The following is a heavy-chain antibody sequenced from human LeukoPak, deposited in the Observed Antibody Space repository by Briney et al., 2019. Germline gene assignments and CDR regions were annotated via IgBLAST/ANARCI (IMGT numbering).Heavy chain of an antibody. CDR3: ARGGGYSYYYYYYMDV. J-gene: IGHJ6*03. D-gene: IGHD5-18*01. CDR2: LYYSGST. V-gene: IGHV4-39*01. Sequence: SETLSLTCTVSGGSISSSSYYWDWIRQPPGKGLEWIGSLYYSGSTYYNPSLKSRVTISVDTSKNQFSLKLNSVTAADTAVYYCARGGGYSYYYYYYMDVWGKGTTVTISS. CDR1: GGSISSSSYY.